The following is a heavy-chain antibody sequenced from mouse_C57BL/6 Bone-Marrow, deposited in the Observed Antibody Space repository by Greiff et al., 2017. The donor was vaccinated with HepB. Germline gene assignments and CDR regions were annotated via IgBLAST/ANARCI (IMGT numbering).Heavy chain of an antibody. CDR3: TRWGLRRKGDY. V-gene: IGHV1-15*01. D-gene: IGHD2-2*01. J-gene: IGHJ2*01. CDR2: IDPETGGT. Sequence: QVQLQQSGAELVRPGASVTLSCKASGYTFTDYEMHWVKQTPVHGLEWIGAIDPETGGTAYNQKFKGKAILTADKSSSTAYMELRSLTSEDSAVYYCTRWGLRRKGDYGGQGTTLTVSS. CDR1: GYTFTDYE.